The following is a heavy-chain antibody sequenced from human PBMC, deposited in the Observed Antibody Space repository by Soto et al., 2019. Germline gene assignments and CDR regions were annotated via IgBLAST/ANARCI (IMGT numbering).Heavy chain of an antibody. CDR1: GFTFSSYW. J-gene: IGHJ4*02. CDR2: INSDGSST. CDR3: ARVGSGWCLDY. Sequence: GSLRLSCAASGFTFSSYWMHWVRQAPGKGLVWVSRINSDGSSTSYADSVKGRFTISRDNAKNTLYLQMNSLRAEDTAVYYCARVGSGWCLDYWGQGTLVTVSS. D-gene: IGHD6-19*01. V-gene: IGHV3-74*01.